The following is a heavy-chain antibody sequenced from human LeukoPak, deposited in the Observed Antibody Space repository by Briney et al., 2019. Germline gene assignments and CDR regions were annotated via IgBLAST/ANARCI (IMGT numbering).Heavy chain of an antibody. CDR3: AGCTVVVPAAILSWFDP. Sequence: SETLSLTCTVSGGSISSSSYYWGWIRQPPGKGLEWIGSIYYSGSTYYNPSLKSRVTISVDTSKNQFSLKLSSVTAADTAVYYCAGCTVVVPAAILSWFDPWGQGTLVTVSS. V-gene: IGHV4-39*01. CDR1: GGSISSSSYY. J-gene: IGHJ5*02. D-gene: IGHD2-2*02. CDR2: IYYSGST.